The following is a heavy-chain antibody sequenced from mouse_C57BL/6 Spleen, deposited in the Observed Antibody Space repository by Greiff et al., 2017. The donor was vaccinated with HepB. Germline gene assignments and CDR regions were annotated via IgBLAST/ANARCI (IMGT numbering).Heavy chain of an antibody. CDR3: ASRLRRWGTLFDY. Sequence: QVQLQQPGAELVMPGASVKLSCKASGYTFTSYWMHWVKQRPGQGLEWIGEIDPSDSYTNYNQKFKGKSTLTVDKSSSTAYMQLSSLTSENSAVYYCASRLRRWGTLFDYWGQGTTLTVSS. CDR2: IDPSDSYT. CDR1: GYTFTSYW. V-gene: IGHV1-69*01. J-gene: IGHJ2*01. D-gene: IGHD2-4*01.